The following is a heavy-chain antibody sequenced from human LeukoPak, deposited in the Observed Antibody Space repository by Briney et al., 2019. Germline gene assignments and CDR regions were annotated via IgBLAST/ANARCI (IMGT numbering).Heavy chain of an antibody. D-gene: IGHD2-2*02. CDR3: ARTRSQAISAQYFDY. V-gene: IGHV4-59*08. CDR2: INYSGST. Sequence: PAETLSLTCTASGGTVSSYSWSWIRQPPGKGLEWIGSINYSGSTNYNPSLKSRVTISVDTSTSQFSLNLTSVTAADTAVYYCARTRSQAISAQYFDYWGQGTLVTVSS. CDR1: GGTVSSYS. J-gene: IGHJ4*02.